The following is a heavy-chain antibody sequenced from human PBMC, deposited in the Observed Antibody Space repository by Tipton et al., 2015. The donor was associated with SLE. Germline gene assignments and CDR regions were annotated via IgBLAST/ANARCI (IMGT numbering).Heavy chain of an antibody. Sequence: QLVQSGAEVKKPGESLKIFCKASGYSFTLYWTGWVRQIPGNGLEWMEMIFPGDSYTRYNPTFQGQVTITADKSISTAYMQWSALNTSNTAMYDSARPRELWSFDNRGQRSLVTVST. D-gene: IGHD5-18*01. CDR3: ARPRELWSFDN. J-gene: IGHJ4*02. CDR2: IFPGDSYT. V-gene: IGHV5-51*03. CDR1: GYSFTLYW.